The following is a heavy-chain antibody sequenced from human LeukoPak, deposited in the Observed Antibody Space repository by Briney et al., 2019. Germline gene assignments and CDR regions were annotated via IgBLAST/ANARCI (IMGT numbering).Heavy chain of an antibody. Sequence: PSETLSLTCSVSDDSITMYYWTWIRQPPGKGLEWIGYIYYSGSTNYNPSLKSRVTISVDTSKNQFSLKLSSVTAADTAVYYCARGRYYYDSGGNNWFDPWGQGTLVTVSS. J-gene: IGHJ5*02. CDR2: IYYSGST. CDR3: ARGRYYYDSGGNNWFDP. CDR1: DDSITMYY. D-gene: IGHD3-22*01. V-gene: IGHV4-59*01.